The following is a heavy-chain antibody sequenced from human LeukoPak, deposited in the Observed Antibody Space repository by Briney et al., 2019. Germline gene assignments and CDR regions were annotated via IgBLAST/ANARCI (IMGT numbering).Heavy chain of an antibody. V-gene: IGHV3-23*01. CDR2: ISGSGGST. Sequence: PGGSLRLSCAASGFTFSSYAMSWVRQVPGKGLEWVSAISGSGGSTYCADSVKGRFTISRDNSKNTLYLQMNSLRAEDTAVYYCARDGPYSGSYYYYYYYMDVWGKGTTVTVSS. J-gene: IGHJ6*03. CDR1: GFTFSSYA. CDR3: ARDGPYSGSYYYYYYYMDV. D-gene: IGHD1-26*01.